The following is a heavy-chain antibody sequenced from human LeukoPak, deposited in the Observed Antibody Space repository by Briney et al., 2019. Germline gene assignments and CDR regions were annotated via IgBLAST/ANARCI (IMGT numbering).Heavy chain of an antibody. J-gene: IGHJ6*02. Sequence: GGSLRLSCAASGFGFSSYAMSWVRQAPGKGLEWVSAITGGGYSTYYADSVEGRFTISRDNSKNTLYLQMNSLRAKDTAVYYCARDTNNGLDVWGRGTTVTVSS. CDR1: GFGFSSYA. CDR2: ITGGGYST. V-gene: IGHV3-23*01. CDR3: ARDTNNGLDV. D-gene: IGHD1-20*01.